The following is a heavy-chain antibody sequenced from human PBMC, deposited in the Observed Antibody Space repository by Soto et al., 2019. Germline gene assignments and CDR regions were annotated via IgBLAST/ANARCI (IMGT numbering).Heavy chain of an antibody. CDR3: ARQGIAVAGPGGWFDP. CDR2: IYPGDSDT. V-gene: IGHV5-51*01. D-gene: IGHD6-19*01. Sequence: LGESLKISCKGSGYSFASYWIGWVRQMPGKGLEWMGIIYPGDSDTRYSPSFQGQVTISADKSISTAYLQWSSLKASDTAMYYCARQGIAVAGPGGWFDPWGQGTLVTVSS. J-gene: IGHJ5*02. CDR1: GYSFASYW.